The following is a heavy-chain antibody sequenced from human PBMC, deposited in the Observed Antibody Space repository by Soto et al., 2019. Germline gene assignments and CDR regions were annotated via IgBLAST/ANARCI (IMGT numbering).Heavy chain of an antibody. Sequence: QVQLVESGGGVVQPGRSLRLSCAASGFTFSSYAMHWVRQAPGKGLEWVAVISYDGSNKYYADSVKGRFTISRDNSKNTLYLQMNSLRAEDTAVYYCARDSPGIAVAGKGSLYAFDIWGQGTMVTVSS. D-gene: IGHD6-19*01. CDR1: GFTFSSYA. V-gene: IGHV3-30-3*01. CDR3: ARDSPGIAVAGKGSLYAFDI. CDR2: ISYDGSNK. J-gene: IGHJ3*02.